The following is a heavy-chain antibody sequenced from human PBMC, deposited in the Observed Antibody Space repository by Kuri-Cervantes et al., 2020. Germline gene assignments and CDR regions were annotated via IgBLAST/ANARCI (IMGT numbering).Heavy chain of an antibody. CDR2: INPNSGGT. Sequence: ASVKVSCKASGYTFTSYAMHWVRQAPGQRLEWMGWINPNSGGTNYAQKFQGRVTMTRDTSISTAYMELRSLRSDDTAVYYCARGATGSEWDYWGQGTLVTVSS. CDR3: ARGATGSEWDY. J-gene: IGHJ4*02. V-gene: IGHV1-2*02. CDR1: GYTFTSYA. D-gene: IGHD3-3*01.